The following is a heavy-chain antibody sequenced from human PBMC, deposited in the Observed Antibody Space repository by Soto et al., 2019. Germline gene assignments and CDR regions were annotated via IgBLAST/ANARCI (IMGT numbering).Heavy chain of an antibody. CDR1: GFIVSSHY. Sequence: PGGSLRLSCAASGFIVSSHYMTWVRQAPGKGLEWVAVLYSSGLTYYADSVKGRSRISRVNSNNTLFLQLDGVRAEDTAVYYCARVVRDSCDPRGYGLDVWGQGTPVTVSS. D-gene: IGHD2-15*01. CDR3: ARVVRDSCDPRGYGLDV. J-gene: IGHJ6*02. CDR2: LYSSGLT. V-gene: IGHV3-53*01.